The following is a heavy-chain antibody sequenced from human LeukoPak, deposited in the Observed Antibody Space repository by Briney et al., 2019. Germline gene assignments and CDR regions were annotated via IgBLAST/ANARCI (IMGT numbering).Heavy chain of an antibody. D-gene: IGHD1-26*01. Sequence: PGGSLRLSCAASGFTFSSYWMSWVRQAPGKGLEWVAFIQYDGSNKYYADSVKGRFTISRDNSKNTLYLQMNSLRTDDTAVYYCAKAYWDPYYFEYWGQGTLVTVSS. CDR1: GFTFSSYW. J-gene: IGHJ4*02. CDR2: IQYDGSNK. V-gene: IGHV3-30*02. CDR3: AKAYWDPYYFEY.